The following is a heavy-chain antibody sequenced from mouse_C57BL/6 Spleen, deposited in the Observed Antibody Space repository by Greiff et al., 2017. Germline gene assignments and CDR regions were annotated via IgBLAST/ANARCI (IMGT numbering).Heavy chain of an antibody. CDR3: ARSKGIYYGNLFDY. J-gene: IGHJ2*01. Sequence: VKQRPIQGLEWIGNIDPSDSETHYNQKFKDKATLTVDKSSSTAYMQLSSLTSEDSAVYYCARSKGIYYGNLFDYWGQGTTLTVSS. D-gene: IGHD2-1*01. V-gene: IGHV1-52*01. CDR2: IDPSDSET.